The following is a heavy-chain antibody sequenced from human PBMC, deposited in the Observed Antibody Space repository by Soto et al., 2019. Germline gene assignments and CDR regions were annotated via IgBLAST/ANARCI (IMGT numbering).Heavy chain of an antibody. V-gene: IGHV3-72*01. Sequence: PGGSLRLSCAASGFTFSDHYMDWVRQAPGKGLEWVGRTRNKANSYTTEYAASVKGRFTISRDDSKNSLYLQMNSLKTEDTAVYYCAREQGITGTAYNWFDPWGQGTLVTVSS. CDR3: AREQGITGTAYNWFDP. CDR1: GFTFSDHY. D-gene: IGHD1-20*01. J-gene: IGHJ5*02. CDR2: TRNKANSYTT.